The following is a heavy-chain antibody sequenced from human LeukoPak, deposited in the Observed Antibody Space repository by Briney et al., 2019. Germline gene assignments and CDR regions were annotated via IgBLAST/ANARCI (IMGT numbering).Heavy chain of an antibody. CDR2: ISYDGSNK. CDR3: ARDRMRRVTLYCYYGMDV. J-gene: IGHJ6*02. V-gene: IGHV3-30-3*01. D-gene: IGHD5-18*01. Sequence: GGSLRLSCAVSGFTFSSYAMHWVRQAPGKGPEWVAVISYDGSNKYYADSVKGRFTISRDNSKNTLYLQMNSLRAEDTAVYYCARDRMRRVTLYCYYGMDVWGQGTTVTVSS. CDR1: GFTFSSYA.